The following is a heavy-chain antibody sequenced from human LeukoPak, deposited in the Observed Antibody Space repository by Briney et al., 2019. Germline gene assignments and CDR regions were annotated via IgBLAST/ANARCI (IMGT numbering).Heavy chain of an antibody. Sequence: GGSLRLSCAASGFNFDDYAIHWVRRAPGKGLEWVSGINWNSGSIGYADSVKGRFTISRDNAKNSLYLQMNSLRAEDTALYYCAKDYIAVAGGAFDIWGQGTMVTVSS. V-gene: IGHV3-9*01. D-gene: IGHD6-19*01. CDR1: GFNFDDYA. J-gene: IGHJ3*02. CDR2: INWNSGSI. CDR3: AKDYIAVAGGAFDI.